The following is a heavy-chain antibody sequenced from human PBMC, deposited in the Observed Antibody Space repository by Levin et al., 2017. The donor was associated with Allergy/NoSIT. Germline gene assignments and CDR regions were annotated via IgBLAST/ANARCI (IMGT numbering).Heavy chain of an antibody. CDR3: ARWTTLTGTDY. CDR1: GYSFTNYW. Sequence: PGGSLRLSCKASGYSFTNYWIGWVRQMPGKGLEWMGIIRPSDSDTRYSPSFRGHVTFSVDKSINIAYLQWNSLKASDTAMYYCARWTTLTGTDYWGQGTLVTVSS. J-gene: IGHJ4*02. CDR2: IRPSDSDT. V-gene: IGHV5-51*01. D-gene: IGHD3-9*01.